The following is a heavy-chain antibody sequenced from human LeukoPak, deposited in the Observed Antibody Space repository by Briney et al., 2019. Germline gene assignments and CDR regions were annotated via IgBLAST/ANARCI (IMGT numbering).Heavy chain of an antibody. CDR2: IYYSGST. J-gene: IGHJ4*02. V-gene: IGHV4-59*08. CDR1: AGPIRSYY. Sequence: SETLSLTCSVSAGPIRSYYWSWIRQPPGKGLEWIGYIYYSGSTNYNPSLKSRVTISVDTSKNQFSLKLSSVTAADTGVYFCARQVVAVAGTGYFDYWGQGTLVTVSS. D-gene: IGHD6-19*01. CDR3: ARQVVAVAGTGYFDY.